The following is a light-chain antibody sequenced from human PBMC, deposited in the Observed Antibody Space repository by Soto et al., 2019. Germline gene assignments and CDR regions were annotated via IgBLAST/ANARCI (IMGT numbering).Light chain of an antibody. J-gene: IGLJ2*01. Sequence: QSALTQPASVSASPGQSITISCTGTSSDVGDYNYVSWYQQYPGKAPKLMIYEVINRPSGVSNRFSGSKSGNTASLTISGLQAEDEADYYCCSYAGSYSYVVFGGGTKLTVL. CDR1: SSDVGDYNY. CDR3: CSYAGSYSYVV. CDR2: EVI. V-gene: IGLV2-14*01.